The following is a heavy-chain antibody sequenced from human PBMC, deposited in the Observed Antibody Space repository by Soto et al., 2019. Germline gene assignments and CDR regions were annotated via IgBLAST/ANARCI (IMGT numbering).Heavy chain of an antibody. J-gene: IGHJ4*02. CDR1: GFTFSSSY. CDR2: ISPGGTST. CDR3: ARGHYFGSGLYYFDY. V-gene: IGHV3-64*02. D-gene: IGHD3-10*01. Sequence: GGSLRLSCAASGFTFSSSYMHWVRQAPGKGLQYASAISPGGTSTFYTESLRGRFTISRDNSKNILYLQMSNLRTEDMAVYYCARGHYFGSGLYYFDYWGQGALVTVSS.